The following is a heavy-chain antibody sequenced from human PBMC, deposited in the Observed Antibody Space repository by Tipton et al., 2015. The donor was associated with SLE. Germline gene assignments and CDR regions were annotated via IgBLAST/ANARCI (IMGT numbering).Heavy chain of an antibody. CDR1: GFTPSSNG. Sequence: SLRLSCAASGFTPSSNGMHWVRQAPGKGLEWVAFIWYDGSNKYYADSVKGRFTISRDNPKNTLYLQMNSLRAEDTAVYYCAGTWELTGFDYWGQGTLVTVSS. CDR2: IWYDGSNK. V-gene: IGHV3-30*02. CDR3: AGTWELTGFDY. D-gene: IGHD1-26*01. J-gene: IGHJ4*02.